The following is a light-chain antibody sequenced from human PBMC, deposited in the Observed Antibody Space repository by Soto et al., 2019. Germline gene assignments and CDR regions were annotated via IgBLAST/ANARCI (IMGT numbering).Light chain of an antibody. CDR2: DAS. Sequence: EIVLTQSPATLSLSPGERATLACRASQSVSSYLAWYQQKPGQAPRLLIYDASNRATDIPARFSGSGSGTDFTLAIRRLEPEDFAIYYCQQRSNWPPVTFGGGTKVETK. CDR3: QQRSNWPPVT. V-gene: IGKV3-11*01. CDR1: QSVSSY. J-gene: IGKJ4*01.